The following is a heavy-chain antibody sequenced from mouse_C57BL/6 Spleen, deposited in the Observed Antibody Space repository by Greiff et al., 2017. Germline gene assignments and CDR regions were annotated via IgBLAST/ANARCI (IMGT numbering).Heavy chain of an antibody. V-gene: IGHV1-81*01. J-gene: IGHJ1*03. Sequence: VQLVESGAELARPGASVKLSCKASGYTFTSYGISWVKQRTGQGLEWIGEIYPRSGNTYYNEKFKGKATLTADKSSSTAYMELRSLTSEDSAVYFCAREDEDYDVWGTGTTVTVSS. CDR2: IYPRSGNT. CDR1: GYTFTSYG. CDR3: AREDEDYDV.